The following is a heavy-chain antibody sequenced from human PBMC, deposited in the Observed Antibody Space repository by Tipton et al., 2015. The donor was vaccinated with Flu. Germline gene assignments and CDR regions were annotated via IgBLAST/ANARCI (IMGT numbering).Heavy chain of an antibody. D-gene: IGHD3-10*02. CDR1: GGSVNSYF. CDR2: LSYSGNT. V-gene: IGHV4-59*05. CDR3: ARLSFYDVDLKNFYFDY. J-gene: IGHJ4*02. Sequence: TLSLTCTVSGGSVNSYFWSWIRQPPGKGLEWIGGLSYSGNTYYNPSLRSRVVISVDTSKNQLSLKLSSVTAADTAMFYCARLSFYDVDLKNFYFDYWGQGTLVTVSS.